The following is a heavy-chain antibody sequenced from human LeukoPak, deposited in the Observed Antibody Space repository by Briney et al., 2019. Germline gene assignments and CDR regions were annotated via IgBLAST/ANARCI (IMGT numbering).Heavy chain of an antibody. CDR3: TTDWSPTYYYDSSGYRDAFDI. J-gene: IGHJ3*02. CDR2: IKSKTDGGTT. CDR1: GFTFSNAW. Sequence: GGSLRLSCAASGFTFSNAWMSWVRQAPGKGLEWVGRIKSKTDGGTTDYAAPVKGRFIISRGDSKNTLYLQMNSLKTEDTAVYYCTTDWSPTYYYDSSGYRDAFDIWGQGTMVTVSS. D-gene: IGHD3-22*01. V-gene: IGHV3-15*01.